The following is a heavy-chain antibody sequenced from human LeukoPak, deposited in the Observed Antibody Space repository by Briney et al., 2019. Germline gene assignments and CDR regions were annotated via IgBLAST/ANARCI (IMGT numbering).Heavy chain of an antibody. V-gene: IGHV3-21*01. CDR2: ISSSSSYI. J-gene: IGHJ4*02. Sequence: GRSLRLSCAASGFTFSSYSMNWVRQAPGKGLEWVSSISSSSSYIYYADSLKGRFTISRDNAKNSLYLQMNSLSAEDTAIYYCARETFCTSTTCPIGDHFDYWGQGTLVTVSS. D-gene: IGHD2-2*01. CDR3: ARETFCTSTTCPIGDHFDY. CDR1: GFTFSSYS.